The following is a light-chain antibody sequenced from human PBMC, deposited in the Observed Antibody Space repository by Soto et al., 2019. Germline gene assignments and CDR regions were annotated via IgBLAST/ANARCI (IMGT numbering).Light chain of an antibody. V-gene: IGLV2-8*01. CDR3: SSYAGSNNRVV. CDR1: SSDVGGYNY. Sequence: QSVLTQPPSASGSPGQSVTISCAGTSSDVGGYNYVSWYQQRPGKPPKLMIYEVSQRPSGVPDRFSGSKSGNTASLTVSGLQAEDEADYYCSSYAGSNNRVVFGGGTKVTVL. CDR2: EVS. J-gene: IGLJ2*01.